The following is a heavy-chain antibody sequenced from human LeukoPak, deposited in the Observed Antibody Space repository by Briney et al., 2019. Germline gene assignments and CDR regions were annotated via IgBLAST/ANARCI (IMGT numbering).Heavy chain of an antibody. CDR3: ARRHSGGYYYDF. V-gene: IGHV5-51*01. J-gene: IGHJ4*02. D-gene: IGHD3-22*01. CDR1: GYSFTSYW. Sequence: GESLKISCEVSGYSFTSYWIGWVRQMPGKGLEWMGIIYPGDSDTRYSPSFQGQVTISADKSISAAYLQWSSLEASDTAIYYCARRHSGGYYYDFWGQGTLVTVSS. CDR2: IYPGDSDT.